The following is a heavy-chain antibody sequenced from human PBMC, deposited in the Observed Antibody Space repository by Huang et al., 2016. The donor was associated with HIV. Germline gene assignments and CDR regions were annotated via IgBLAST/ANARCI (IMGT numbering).Heavy chain of an antibody. CDR1: GGSFSSYY. D-gene: IGHD3-16*01. CDR3: AREIMISFGGPFDP. V-gene: IGHV4-34*01. CDR2: INHRGTT. J-gene: IGHJ5*02. Sequence: QVQLHQWGAGLLKPSETLSLTCAVYGGSFSSYYWNWIRQSPGKGLEWIGQINHRGTTTSNPSRNSRVTMSVDTSKNQFSLKLNAVTAADTAVYYCAREIMISFGGPFDPWGQGTLVTVSS.